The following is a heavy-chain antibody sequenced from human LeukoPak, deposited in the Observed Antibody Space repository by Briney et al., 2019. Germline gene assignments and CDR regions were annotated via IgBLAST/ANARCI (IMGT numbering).Heavy chain of an antibody. Sequence: GESLKVSCKGSGYSFTSYWIGWVRQMPGKGLEWMGIIYPGDSDTRYSPSFQGQVTISADKSISTAYLQWSSLKASDTAMYYCARSSYGGNSYYYYGMDVWGQGTTVTVSS. J-gene: IGHJ6*02. CDR1: GYSFTSYW. CDR2: IYPGDSDT. CDR3: ARSSYGGNSYYYYGMDV. D-gene: IGHD4-23*01. V-gene: IGHV5-51*01.